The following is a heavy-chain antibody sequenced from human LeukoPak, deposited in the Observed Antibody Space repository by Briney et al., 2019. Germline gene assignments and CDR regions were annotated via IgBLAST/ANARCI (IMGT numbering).Heavy chain of an antibody. CDR3: AREVIYGAFDI. Sequence: GGSLRVSCAASGFTVSSNYMSWVRQAPGKGLEWVSVIYNSGNTYYADSVKGRFTISRDNSKNTLYLQMSSLRAEDTAVYYCAREVIYGAFDIWGQGTMVTVSS. J-gene: IGHJ3*02. CDR2: IYNSGNT. D-gene: IGHD2/OR15-2a*01. V-gene: IGHV3-53*01. CDR1: GFTVSSNY.